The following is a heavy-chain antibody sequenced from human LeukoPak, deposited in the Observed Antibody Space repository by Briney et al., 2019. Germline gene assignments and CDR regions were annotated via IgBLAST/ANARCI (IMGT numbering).Heavy chain of an antibody. Sequence: GGSLRLSCAASGFTFSSYAMGWVRQAPGKGLEWVSAISGSGGSTYYADSVKGRFTISRDNSKNTLYLQMNSLRAEDTAVYYCAKDLSFYYYYGMDVWGQGTTVTVSS. V-gene: IGHV3-23*01. CDR2: ISGSGGST. CDR3: AKDLSFYYYYGMDV. J-gene: IGHJ6*02. CDR1: GFTFSSYA.